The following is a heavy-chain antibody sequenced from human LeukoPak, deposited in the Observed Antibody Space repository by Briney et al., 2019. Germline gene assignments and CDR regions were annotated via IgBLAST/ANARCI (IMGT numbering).Heavy chain of an antibody. D-gene: IGHD1-26*01. CDR3: AKAIYSGSYYGLYFQH. CDR1: GFTFSSYA. CDR2: ISSNGGST. J-gene: IGHJ1*01. V-gene: IGHV3-64*04. Sequence: PGGSLRLSCSASGFTFSSYAMHWVRQAPGKGLEYVSGISSNGGSTYYADSVKGRFTIFRDNSKNTLYLQMNSLRAEDTAVYYCAKAIYSGSYYGLYFQHWGQGTLVTVSS.